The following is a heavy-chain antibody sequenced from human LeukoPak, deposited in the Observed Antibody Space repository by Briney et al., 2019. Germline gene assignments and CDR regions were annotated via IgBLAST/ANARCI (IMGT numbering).Heavy chain of an antibody. CDR2: IYYSGST. J-gene: IGHJ4*02. CDR3: ARGGDSSGYYPLDY. CDR1: GDSISSYY. Sequence: SETLSLTCTVSGDSISSYYWSWIRQSPGKGLEWIGYIYYSGSTNYNPSLKSRVTISLDTSKNQFSLKLSSVTAADTAVYYCARGGDSSGYYPLDYWGQGTLVTVSS. V-gene: IGHV4-59*12. D-gene: IGHD3-22*01.